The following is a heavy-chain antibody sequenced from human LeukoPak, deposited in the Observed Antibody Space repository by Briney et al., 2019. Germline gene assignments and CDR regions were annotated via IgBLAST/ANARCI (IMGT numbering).Heavy chain of an antibody. CDR2: IRSKANSYAT. Sequence: GGSLKLSCAASGFTFSGSAMHCVRQASGKGLEWVGRIRSKANSYATAYAASVKGRFTISRDDSKNTAYLQMNSLETEDTAVYYCTRPLAGGKDYWGQGTLVTVSS. D-gene: IGHD4-23*01. J-gene: IGHJ4*02. CDR1: GFTFSGSA. CDR3: TRPLAGGKDY. V-gene: IGHV3-73*01.